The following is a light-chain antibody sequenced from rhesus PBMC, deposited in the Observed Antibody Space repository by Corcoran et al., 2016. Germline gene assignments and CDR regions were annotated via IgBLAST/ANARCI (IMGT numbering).Light chain of an antibody. V-gene: IGKV1S14*01. Sequence: IQMTQSPFSLSSSVGDTVTITCRASQCISNYLAWHQQKPGKAPEPLGYYGSNLESGVPSRFSGSGAGTDFTYNISSLQHKGLAIYYCRQHNGYPYSFGQGTKVEIK. CDR1: QCISNY. CDR3: RQHNGYPYS. CDR2: YGS. J-gene: IGKJ2*01.